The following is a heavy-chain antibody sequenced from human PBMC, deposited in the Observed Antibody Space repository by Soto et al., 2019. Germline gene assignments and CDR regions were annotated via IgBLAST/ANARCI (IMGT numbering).Heavy chain of an antibody. CDR1: GGPFSGYY. V-gene: IGHV4-34*01. J-gene: IGHJ5*02. CDR3: ARGHDIAAGFGNWFDP. Sequence: SETLSLTCAVYGGPFSGYYWSWIRQPPGKGLEWIGEINHSGSTNYNPSLQSRVTISVDTSKNQFSLKLSSVTAADTAVYYCARGHDIAAGFGNWFDPWGQGTLVT. CDR2: INHSGST. D-gene: IGHD6-13*01.